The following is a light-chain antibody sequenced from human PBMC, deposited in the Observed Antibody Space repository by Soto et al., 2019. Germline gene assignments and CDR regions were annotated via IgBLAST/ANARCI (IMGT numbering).Light chain of an antibody. CDR1: QAVASRD. CDR3: QHFGNSLWP. CDR2: GAS. Sequence: EIVLTQSPGTLSLSPGERATLSCRASQAVASRDLAWYQQKSGQAPRLLIYGASSRAIHTPDRFSGSGSGRDFTLTISGLEPEDFAVYYCQHFGNSLWPSGQGTKVEI. J-gene: IGKJ1*01. V-gene: IGKV3-20*01.